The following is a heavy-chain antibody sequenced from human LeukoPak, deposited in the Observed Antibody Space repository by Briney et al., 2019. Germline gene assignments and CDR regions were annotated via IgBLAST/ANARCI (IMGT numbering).Heavy chain of an antibody. J-gene: IGHJ4*02. D-gene: IGHD1-26*01. CDR3: AKDLGRYRNNYFDY. CDR2: ISGSGGGT. V-gene: IGHV3-23*01. CDR1: GFTFNSYA. Sequence: LPGGSLRLSCAASGFTFNSYAMSWVRQAPEKGLEWVATISGSGGGTYYADSVKGRFTISRDDSKNTLYLQMNSLRAEDTAVYYCAKDLGRYRNNYFDYWGQGTLVTVSS.